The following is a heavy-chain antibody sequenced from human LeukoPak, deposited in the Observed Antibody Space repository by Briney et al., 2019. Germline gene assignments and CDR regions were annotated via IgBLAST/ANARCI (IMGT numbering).Heavy chain of an antibody. V-gene: IGHV4-61*05. CDR2: IYYSGST. J-gene: IGHJ4*02. Sequence: SQTLSLTCTVSGGSISSGSYYWSWIRRPPGKGLEWIGYIYYSGSTNYNPSLKSRVTISVDKSKNQFSLKLSSVTAADTAVYYCASGPIAAAPLDYWGQGTLVTVSS. CDR3: ASGPIAAAPLDY. D-gene: IGHD6-13*01. CDR1: GGSISSGSYY.